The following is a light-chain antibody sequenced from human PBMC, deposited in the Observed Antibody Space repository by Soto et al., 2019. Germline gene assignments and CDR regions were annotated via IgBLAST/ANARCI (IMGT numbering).Light chain of an antibody. CDR3: QQSYSTLSIT. CDR1: ESISRH. V-gene: IGKV1-39*01. CDR2: AAS. J-gene: IGKJ5*01. Sequence: DIPMTQSPSSLSASVGDRVTITCRASESISRHVNWYQQKPGKAPKLLIYAASSLQNGVPSRFSGSGSGTDFTLTISNLQPEDFATYYCQQSYSTLSITFGQGTRLEIK.